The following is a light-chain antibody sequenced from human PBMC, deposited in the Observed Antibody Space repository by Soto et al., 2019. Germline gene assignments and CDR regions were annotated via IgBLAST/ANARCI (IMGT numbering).Light chain of an antibody. J-gene: IGLJ2*01. CDR2: RNN. CDR1: SSNIGSNY. CDR3: AAWDANLSGPHVV. Sequence: QLVLTQPPSASGTPGQRVTISCSGSSSNIGSNYVYWYQQLPGTAPKLLIYRNNQRPSGVPDRFSASKSGTSASLAISGLRSEDEADYYCAAWDANLSGPHVVFGGGTKLTVL. V-gene: IGLV1-47*01.